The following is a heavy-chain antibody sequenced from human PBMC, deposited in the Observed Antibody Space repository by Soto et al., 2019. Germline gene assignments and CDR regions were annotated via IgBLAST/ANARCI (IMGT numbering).Heavy chain of an antibody. CDR2: IWYDGSNK. CDR3: ARVWAPGYSYEAYYYGIDV. Sequence: QVQLVESGGGVVQPGRSLRLSCAASGFTFSSYGMHWVRQAPGKGLEWVAVIWYDGSNKYYADSVKGRFTISRDNSKNPLYLQMNSLRAEDTAVYYCARVWAPGYSYEAYYYGIDVWGQGTTVTVSS. CDR1: GFTFSSYG. V-gene: IGHV3-33*01. D-gene: IGHD5-18*01. J-gene: IGHJ6*02.